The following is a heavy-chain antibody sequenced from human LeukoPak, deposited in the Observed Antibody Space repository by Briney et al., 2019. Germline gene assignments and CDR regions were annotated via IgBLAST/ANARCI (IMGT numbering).Heavy chain of an antibody. D-gene: IGHD1-26*01. Sequence: GGSLRLSCAASGFTFTSYAMSWVRQAPGKGLEWVSAISRSGGSTYYADSVKGRFTISRDNSKNTLYLQMNSLRAEDTAVYYCARGGIGGFGYYYYGMDVWGQGTTVTVSS. J-gene: IGHJ6*02. CDR2: ISRSGGST. V-gene: IGHV3-23*01. CDR1: GFTFTSYA. CDR3: ARGGIGGFGYYYYGMDV.